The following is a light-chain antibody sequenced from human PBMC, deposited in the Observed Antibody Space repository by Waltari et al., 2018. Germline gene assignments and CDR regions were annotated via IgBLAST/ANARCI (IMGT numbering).Light chain of an antibody. CDR2: KDT. CDR3: QSTDSSGTYV. CDR1: ALPSQY. V-gene: IGLV3-25*03. Sequence: SFELTQPPSMSVSPGQTARITCSGDALPSQYVYWYQQRPGQAPILLIDKDTERPSGLPERFSGSTAGTTVTLTISGVQAEDEADYYCQSTDSSGTYVFGTGTKVTVL. J-gene: IGLJ1*01.